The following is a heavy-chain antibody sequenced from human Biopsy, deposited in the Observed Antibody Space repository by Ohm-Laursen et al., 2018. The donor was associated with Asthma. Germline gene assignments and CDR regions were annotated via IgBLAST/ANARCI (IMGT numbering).Heavy chain of an antibody. CDR3: AKVCFDNSGTAKYYCYGLDV. J-gene: IGHJ6*02. D-gene: IGHD3-16*02. Sequence: SLRLSCAASGFAFAYCAMYWVRQCQGKGPEWVALFSHDGRERGYGNSVRGRFTISRDNVRNRLHLRMSSLRPDESAAYHCAKVCFDNSGTAKYYCYGLDVWGQGTTVTVSS. CDR1: GFAFAYCA. CDR2: FSHDGRER. V-gene: IGHV3-30-3*02.